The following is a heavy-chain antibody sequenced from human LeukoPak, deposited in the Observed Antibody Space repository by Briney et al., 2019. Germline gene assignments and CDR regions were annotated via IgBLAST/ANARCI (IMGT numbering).Heavy chain of an antibody. J-gene: IGHJ5*02. CDR1: GFTFGDYA. V-gene: IGHV3-49*03. D-gene: IGHD3-10*01. CDR3: TRGLKSGWFGPLFDP. CDR2: IRSKAYGGTT. Sequence: PGGSLRLSCTASGFTFGDYAMSWFRQAPGNGLEWVGFIRSKAYGGTTEYAASVKGRFTISRDDSKSIAYLQMNSLKTEDTAVYYCTRGLKSGWFGPLFDPWGQGTLVTVSS.